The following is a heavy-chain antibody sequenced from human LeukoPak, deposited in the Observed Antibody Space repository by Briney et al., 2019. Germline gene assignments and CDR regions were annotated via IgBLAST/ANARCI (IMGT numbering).Heavy chain of an antibody. J-gene: IGHJ4*02. CDR1: GGSISSSSYY. CDR2: IYYSGST. Sequence: SETLSLTCTVSGGSISSSSYYWGWIRQPPGKGLEWIGSIYYSGSTYYNPSLKSRVTISVDTSKNQFSLKLSSVTAADTAVYYCARDYNREWLLFDYWGQGTLVTVSS. CDR3: ARDYNREWLLFDY. V-gene: IGHV4-39*07. D-gene: IGHD3-3*01.